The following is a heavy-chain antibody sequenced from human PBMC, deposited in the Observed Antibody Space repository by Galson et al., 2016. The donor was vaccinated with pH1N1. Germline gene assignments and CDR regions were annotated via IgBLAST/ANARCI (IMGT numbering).Heavy chain of an antibody. Sequence: SLRLSCAASGFTFSSYAMSWVRQAPGKGLEWVAVILYDGTNEYYADYVKGRFTISRDKTQSTVYLQMNSLRTEDTAVYYCARDSEYSGHEGFHWAQGTLVIVSS. CDR3: ARDSEYSGHEGFH. CDR2: ILYDGTNE. V-gene: IGHV3-30*04. CDR1: GFTFSSYA. D-gene: IGHD5-12*01. J-gene: IGHJ4*02.